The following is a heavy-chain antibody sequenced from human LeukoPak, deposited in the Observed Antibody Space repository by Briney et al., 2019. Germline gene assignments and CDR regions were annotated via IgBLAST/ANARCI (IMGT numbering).Heavy chain of an antibody. D-gene: IGHD3-3*01. CDR2: IRYDGSNK. Sequence: GGSLRLSCAASGFTFSSYGMHWVRQAPGKGLEWVAFIRYDGSNKYYADSVKGRFTISRDNSKNTPYLQMNSLRAEDTAVYCCAKDSNLRFLEWYGAFDIWGQGTMVTVSS. J-gene: IGHJ3*02. CDR3: AKDSNLRFLEWYGAFDI. V-gene: IGHV3-30*02. CDR1: GFTFSSYG.